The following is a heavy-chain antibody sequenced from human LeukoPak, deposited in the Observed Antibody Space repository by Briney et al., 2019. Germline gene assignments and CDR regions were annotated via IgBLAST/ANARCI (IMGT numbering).Heavy chain of an antibody. J-gene: IGHJ5*02. CDR3: AKRGCSAGNCYGFWFDP. CDR1: GFTFCSYA. D-gene: IGHD2-15*01. Sequence: PGGSLRPYCAASGFTFCSYAMSWARQAPGKGLEWVSAISGSGDSTYYADSVKGRFTISRDNSKNTLYLQMNSLRADDTAVYYCAKRGCSAGNCYGFWFDPWGQGTLVTVSS. V-gene: IGHV3-23*01. CDR2: ISGSGDST.